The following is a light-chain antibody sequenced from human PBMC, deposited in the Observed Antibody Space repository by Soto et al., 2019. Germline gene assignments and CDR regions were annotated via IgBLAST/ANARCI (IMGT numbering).Light chain of an antibody. Sequence: QLVLTQSPSASASLGASVKLTCTLSSGHSNYAIAWHQQQPEKGPRFLMKLNSDGSHSKGDGIPDRFSGSSSGAERYLTISTLQSEDEADYYCQPWVTGIHIFGGGTQLTVL. CDR3: QPWVTGIHI. J-gene: IGLJ2*01. CDR2: LNSDGSH. CDR1: SGHSNYA. V-gene: IGLV4-69*01.